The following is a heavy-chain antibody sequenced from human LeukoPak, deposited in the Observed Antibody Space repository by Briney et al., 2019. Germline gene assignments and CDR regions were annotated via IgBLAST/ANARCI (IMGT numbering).Heavy chain of an antibody. D-gene: IGHD6-19*01. CDR1: GGSISTYY. Sequence: SETLSLTCTVSGGSISTYYWSWIRQPPGKGLEWIGYIYYSGSTNYNPSLKSRVPMSADTSKNNFSLKLSSVTAADTAVYYCARHAKRAAVADLDYWGQGTLVTVSS. J-gene: IGHJ4*02. CDR3: ARHAKRAAVADLDY. CDR2: IYYSGST. V-gene: IGHV4-59*08.